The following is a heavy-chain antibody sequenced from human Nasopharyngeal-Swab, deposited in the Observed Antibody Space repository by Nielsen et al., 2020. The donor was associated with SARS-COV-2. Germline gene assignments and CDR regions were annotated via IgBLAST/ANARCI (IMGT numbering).Heavy chain of an antibody. D-gene: IGHD5-12*01. J-gene: IGHJ6*03. Sequence: SVKVSCKASGFTFTSSAMQWVRQARGQRLVWIGWIVVGSGNTNYAQKFQERVTITRDMCTSTAYMELSSLRSEDTAVYYCAAGATIRASYYYYYYMDVWGKGTTVTVSS. CDR2: IVVGSGNT. V-gene: IGHV1-58*02. CDR1: GFTFTSSA. CDR3: AAGATIRASYYYYYYMDV.